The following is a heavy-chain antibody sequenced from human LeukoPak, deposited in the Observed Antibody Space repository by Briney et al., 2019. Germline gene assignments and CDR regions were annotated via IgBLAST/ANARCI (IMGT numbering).Heavy chain of an antibody. V-gene: IGHV4-4*09. J-gene: IGHJ6*03. Sequence: SETLSLTCTVSGGSISSYYWSWIRQPPGKGLEWIGYIYTSGSTNYNPSLKSRVIISVDTSKNQFSLKLSSVTAADTAVYYCARVSFYYYYYMDVWGKGTTVTVSS. D-gene: IGHD4-23*01. CDR3: ARVSFYYYYYMDV. CDR2: IYTSGST. CDR1: GGSISSYY.